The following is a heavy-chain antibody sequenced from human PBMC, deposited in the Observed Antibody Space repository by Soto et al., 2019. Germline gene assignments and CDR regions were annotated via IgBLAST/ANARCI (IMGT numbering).Heavy chain of an antibody. CDR1: GYTFTSYY. Sequence: GASVKVSCKASGYTFTSYYMHWVRQAPGQGLERMGIINPSGGSTSYAQKFQGRVTMTRDTSTSTVYMELSSLRSEDTAVYYCAREARSITGTTGPGHPAFDIWGQGTMVTVSS. CDR2: INPSGGST. CDR3: AREARSITGTTGPGHPAFDI. D-gene: IGHD1-7*01. V-gene: IGHV1-46*03. J-gene: IGHJ3*02.